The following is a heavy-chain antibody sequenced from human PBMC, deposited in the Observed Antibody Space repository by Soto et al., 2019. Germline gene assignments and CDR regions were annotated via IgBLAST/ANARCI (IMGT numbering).Heavy chain of an antibody. D-gene: IGHD2-2*01. V-gene: IGHV3-23*01. CDR1: GFTFNSYA. J-gene: IGHJ4*01. Sequence: GGSLRLSCAASGFTFNSYAMNWVRQAPGKGLAWVSAIGTDGNTYYANSVKGRFTISRDNSRTTLYLQMNSPRVEDTALYYCVRKYPGTRPFDYWGQGTLVTVSS. CDR2: IGTDGNT. CDR3: VRKYPGTRPFDY.